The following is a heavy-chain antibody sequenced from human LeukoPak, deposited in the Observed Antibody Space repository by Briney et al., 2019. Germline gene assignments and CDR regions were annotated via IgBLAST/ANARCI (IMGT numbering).Heavy chain of an antibody. CDR2: IYHSGST. CDR1: GGSINSSIYY. D-gene: IGHD3-10*01. Sequence: SETLSLTCSVSGGSINSSIYYWGWVRQPPGKGLEWIGSIYHSGSTYYNPSPKSRVTISVDTSKNQFSLKLSSVTAADTAVYYCARGWASMVRGVSNWFDPWGQGTLVTVSS. CDR3: ARGWASMVRGVSNWFDP. J-gene: IGHJ5*02. V-gene: IGHV4-39*07.